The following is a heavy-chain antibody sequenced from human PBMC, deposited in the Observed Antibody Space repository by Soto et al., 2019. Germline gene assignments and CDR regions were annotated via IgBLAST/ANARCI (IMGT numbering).Heavy chain of an antibody. CDR1: GFTFSSYA. D-gene: IGHD6-19*01. J-gene: IGHJ3*02. CDR2: IAYDGSNM. V-gene: IGHV3-30-3*01. CDR3: WRAESGWWKEAFEI. Sequence: QVQLVESGGGVVQPGRSLRLSCAASGFTFSSYAMHWVRQAPGKGLEWVAVIAYDGSNMYYADSVKGRFTISRDNSKNTLSLQVISLRAEDTAVYYCWRAESGWWKEAFEIWGQGTMVTVSS.